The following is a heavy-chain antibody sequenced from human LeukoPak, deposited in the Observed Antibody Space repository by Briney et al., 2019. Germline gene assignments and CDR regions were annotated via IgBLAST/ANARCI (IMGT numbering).Heavy chain of an antibody. D-gene: IGHD5-12*01. Sequence: PGGSLRLSCAASGITFSSYAMSWVRQAPGKGLEWVSGISGSGGSTYYADSVKGRFTISRDNSKNTLYLQMHSLRAEDTAIYYCARGGSGSYYYYYYYMDIWGKGTTVTVSS. CDR3: ARGGSGSYYYYYYYMDI. V-gene: IGHV3-23*01. J-gene: IGHJ6*03. CDR2: ISGSGGST. CDR1: GITFSSYA.